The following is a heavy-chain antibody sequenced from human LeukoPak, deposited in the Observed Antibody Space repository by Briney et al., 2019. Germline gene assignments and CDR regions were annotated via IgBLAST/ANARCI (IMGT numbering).Heavy chain of an antibody. CDR2: IYYSGST. Sequence: PSETLSLTCIVSGGSISSSSYYWGWIRQPPGKGLEWIGSIYYSGSTYYNPSLKSRVTISVDTSKNQFSLKLSSVTAADAAVYYCARLTDYGDYVYYFQHWGQGTLVTVSS. CDR1: GGSISSSSYY. D-gene: IGHD4-17*01. J-gene: IGHJ1*01. CDR3: ARLTDYGDYVYYFQH. V-gene: IGHV4-39*01.